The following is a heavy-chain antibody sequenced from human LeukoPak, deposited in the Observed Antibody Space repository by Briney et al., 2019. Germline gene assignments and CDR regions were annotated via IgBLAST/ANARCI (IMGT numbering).Heavy chain of an antibody. CDR1: GGSISSYY. D-gene: IGHD2-15*01. CDR2: IYYSGST. J-gene: IGHJ4*02. V-gene: IGHV4-59*01. CDR3: ARTIYCSGGSCYRGLFDY. Sequence: SETLSLTCTVSGGSISSYYWSWIRQPPGKGLEWIGYIYYSGSTNYNPSLKSRVTMSVDTSKNQFSLNLSSVTAADTAVYYCARTIYCSGGSCYRGLFDYWGQGTLVTVSS.